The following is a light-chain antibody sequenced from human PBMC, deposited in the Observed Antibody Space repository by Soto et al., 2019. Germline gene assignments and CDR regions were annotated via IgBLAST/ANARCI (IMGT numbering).Light chain of an antibody. CDR3: SSYTSSSLYV. Sequence: QCVLTQPASVSGSPGQSITISCTGTSNDVGGYNYVSWYQQHPGKAPKLMIYEVSNRPSGVSNRFSGSKSGNTASLTISGLQAEDEADYYCSSYTSSSLYVFGTGTKLTVL. CDR2: EVS. CDR1: SNDVGGYNY. V-gene: IGLV2-14*01. J-gene: IGLJ1*01.